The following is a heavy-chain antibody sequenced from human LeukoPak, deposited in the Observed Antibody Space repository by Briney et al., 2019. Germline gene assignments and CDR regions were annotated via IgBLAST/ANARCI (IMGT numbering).Heavy chain of an antibody. CDR2: INHSGST. CDR3: ARDPTTVVTTPYYFDD. D-gene: IGHD4-23*01. V-gene: IGHV4-34*01. Sequence: SETLSLTCAVSGGSFIGYHWNWIRQPPGKGLEWIGEINHSGSTNYNPSLKSRVTIPVDTSKNQFSLKLRSVTAADTAVYYCARDPTTVVTTPYYFDDWGQGTLVTVSS. J-gene: IGHJ4*02. CDR1: GGSFIGYH.